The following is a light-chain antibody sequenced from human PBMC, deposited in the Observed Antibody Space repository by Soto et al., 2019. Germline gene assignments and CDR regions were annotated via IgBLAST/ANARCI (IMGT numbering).Light chain of an antibody. CDR1: QSISIW. Sequence: DIQMTQSPSTLSASVGDRVTITCRASQSISIWLAGYQQKPGKAPKLLIYTASNLERGVPSRFSGSGSGTEFTLTISSLQPDDFATYYCQQHNSYPRTFGQGTKVEIK. CDR2: TAS. J-gene: IGKJ1*01. CDR3: QQHNSYPRT. V-gene: IGKV1-5*03.